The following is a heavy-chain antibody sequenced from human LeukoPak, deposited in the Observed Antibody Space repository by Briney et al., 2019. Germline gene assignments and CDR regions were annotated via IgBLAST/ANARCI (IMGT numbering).Heavy chain of an antibody. CDR3: SRGEYGGYFDY. Sequence: PGGSLRLSCAASGFTFSSYWMSWVRQAPGKGLEWVSYISSSSSTIYYADSVKGRFTISRDNAKNSLYLQMNSLRAEDTAVYYCSRGEYGGYFDYWGQGTLVTVSS. CDR2: ISSSSSTI. J-gene: IGHJ4*02. CDR1: GFTFSSYW. V-gene: IGHV3-48*01. D-gene: IGHD3-16*01.